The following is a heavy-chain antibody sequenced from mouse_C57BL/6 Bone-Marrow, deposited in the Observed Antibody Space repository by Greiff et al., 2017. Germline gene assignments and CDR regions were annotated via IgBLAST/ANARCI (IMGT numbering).Heavy chain of an antibody. V-gene: IGHV1-64*01. CDR2: IHPNSGST. Sequence: QVQLQQPGAELVKPGASVKLSCKASGYTFTSYWMHWVKQRPGQGLEWIGMIHPNSGSTNYNEKFKRKATLTVDKSSSTAYMQLSSLTSEDSAVYYCASPHNGRERYFDYWGQGTTLTVSS. CDR3: ASPHNGRERYFDY. J-gene: IGHJ2*01. D-gene: IGHD6-1*01. CDR1: GYTFTSYW.